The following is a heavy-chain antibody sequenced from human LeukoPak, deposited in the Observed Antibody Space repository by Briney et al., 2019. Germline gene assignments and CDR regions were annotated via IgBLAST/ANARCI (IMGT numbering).Heavy chain of an antibody. D-gene: IGHD4-17*01. CDR3: ARDGDSGDYAY. CDR2: IYTSGST. CDR1: GGSISSGSYY. V-gene: IGHV4-61*02. Sequence: PSETLSLTCAVSGGSISSGSYYWCWIRQPAGKGLEWIGRIYTSGSTNYNPSLKSRVTISVDTSKNQFSLKLTSVTAADTAVYYCARDGDSGDYAYWGQGTLVTVSS. J-gene: IGHJ4*02.